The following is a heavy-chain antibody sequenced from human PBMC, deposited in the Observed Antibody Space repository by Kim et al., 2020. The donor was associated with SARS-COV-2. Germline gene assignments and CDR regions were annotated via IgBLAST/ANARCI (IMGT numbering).Heavy chain of an antibody. CDR2: IYYSGST. J-gene: IGHJ4*02. D-gene: IGHD4-17*01. CDR1: GGSISSSSYY. V-gene: IGHV4-39*01. Sequence: LETLSLTCTVSGGSISSSSYYWGWIRQPPGKGLEWIGSIYYSGSTYYNPSLKSRVTISVDTSKNQFSLKLSSVTAADTAVYYCARQPTVTTLDFWGQGTL. CDR3: ARQPTVTTLDF.